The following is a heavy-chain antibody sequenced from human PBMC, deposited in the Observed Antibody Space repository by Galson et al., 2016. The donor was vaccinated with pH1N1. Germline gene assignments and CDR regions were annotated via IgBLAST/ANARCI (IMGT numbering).Heavy chain of an antibody. J-gene: IGHJ4*02. V-gene: IGHV5-51*01. D-gene: IGHD6-19*01. CDR3: ARLGEPLSLTVGGHFDY. Sequence: QSGAEVKKPGESLKISCKGSGYRFPTYWIAWVRQTPGKGLEWIGIIYPGDSETRYSTSFQGQVTISADKSTSTAYLQWSSLKASDSAIYYCARLGEPLSLTVGGHFDYGGQGTLATVSS. CDR2: IYPGDSET. CDR1: GYRFPTYW.